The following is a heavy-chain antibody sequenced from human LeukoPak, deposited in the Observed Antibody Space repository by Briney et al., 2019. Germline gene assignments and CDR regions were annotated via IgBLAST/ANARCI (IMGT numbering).Heavy chain of an antibody. V-gene: IGHV3-21*01. CDR3: ARGADGVRSNSRGWFDP. CDR1: GFTFSSYW. J-gene: IGHJ5*02. Sequence: NSGGSLRLSCAASGFTFSSYWMSWVRQAPGKGLEWVSSISTSSSYIYYADSVKGRFTISRDNARNSLYLQMNTLRAEDTAVYSCARGADGVRSNSRGWFDPWGQGTLVTVSS. CDR2: ISTSSSYI. D-gene: IGHD2-15*01.